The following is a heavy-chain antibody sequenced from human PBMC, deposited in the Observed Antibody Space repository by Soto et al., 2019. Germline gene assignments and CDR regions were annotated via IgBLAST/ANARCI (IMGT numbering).Heavy chain of an antibody. V-gene: IGHV4-30-4*01. CDR1: GASIRDGDYY. J-gene: IGHJ4*02. CDR3: ARVGYGDYGIGYYFDF. Sequence: SETLSLTCSVSGASIRDGDYYWSWLRQPPGKGPEWIGIIDYTGGTHYNPTLTGPVSMSVDTSTNQFSLKVNYVTAADSAVYYCARVGYGDYGIGYYFDFWGPGILVTVSS. CDR2: IDYTGGT. D-gene: IGHD4-17*01.